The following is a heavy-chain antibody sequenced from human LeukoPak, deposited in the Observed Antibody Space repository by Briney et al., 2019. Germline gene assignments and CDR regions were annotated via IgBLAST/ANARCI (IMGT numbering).Heavy chain of an antibody. CDR3: ANDGAYYDSSTDAFDI. J-gene: IGHJ3*02. CDR1: GFTFSSYG. CDR2: ISGSGGST. D-gene: IGHD3-22*01. Sequence: GGSLRLSCAASGFTFSSYGMNWVRQAPGKGLEWVSAISGSGGSTYYADSVKGRFIISGDNSKNTLYLQMNSLRAEDTAVYYCANDGAYYDSSTDAFDIWGQGTMVTVSS. V-gene: IGHV3-23*01.